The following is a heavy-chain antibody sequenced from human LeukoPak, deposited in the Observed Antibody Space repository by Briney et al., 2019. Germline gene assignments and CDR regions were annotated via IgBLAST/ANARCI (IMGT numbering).Heavy chain of an antibody. CDR2: INPNSGGT. V-gene: IGHV1-2*06. CDR3: ASQYYYDSSGYYYPY. Sequence: ASVKVSCKASGYTFTGYYMHWVRQAPGQGLEWMGRINPNSGGTNYAQKFQGRVTMTRDTSISTAYMELSRLRSDDTAVYYCASQYYYDSSGYYYPYRGQGTLVTVSS. J-gene: IGHJ4*02. CDR1: GYTFTGYY. D-gene: IGHD3-22*01.